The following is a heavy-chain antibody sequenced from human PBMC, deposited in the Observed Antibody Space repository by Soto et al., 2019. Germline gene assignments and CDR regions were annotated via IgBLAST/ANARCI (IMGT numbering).Heavy chain of an antibody. Sequence: QVQLVRSGAEVKKPGASVKVSCKASGYTFTSYGISWVRQAPGQGLEWMGWISAYNGNTNYEQKLQGRVTMTTDTSPSTAYLELRSLRSDDTAVYYCARGGDYYDSSGSHYFDYWGQGTLVTVSS. CDR3: ARGGDYYDSSGSHYFDY. D-gene: IGHD3-22*01. V-gene: IGHV1-18*01. CDR1: GYTFTSYG. CDR2: ISAYNGNT. J-gene: IGHJ4*02.